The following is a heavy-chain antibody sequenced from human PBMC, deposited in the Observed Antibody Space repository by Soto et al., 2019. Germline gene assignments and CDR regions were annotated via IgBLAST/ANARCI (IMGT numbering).Heavy chain of an antibody. CDR1: GGSISSGGYY. CDR3: ARDQGSSSWYTDY. Sequence: SETLSLTCTVSGGSISSGGYYWSWIRQHPGKGLEWIGYIYYSGSTYYNPSLKSRVTISVDTSKNQLSLKLSSVTAADTAVYYCARDQGSSSWYTDYWGQGTLVTVS. CDR2: IYYSGST. D-gene: IGHD6-13*01. J-gene: IGHJ4*02. V-gene: IGHV4-31*03.